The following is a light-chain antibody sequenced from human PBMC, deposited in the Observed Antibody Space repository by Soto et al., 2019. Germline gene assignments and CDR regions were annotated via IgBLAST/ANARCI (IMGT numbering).Light chain of an antibody. Sequence: PGERVTLSCMAIQSVSSSYLTWYQQKPGQAPRLLIYGASTRATSIPARFSGSGSGTDFTLTISSLQPEDFAVYYCQQDYNLPPLTFGGGTKVDIK. CDR3: QQDYNLPPLT. CDR2: GAS. J-gene: IGKJ4*01. V-gene: IGKV3D-7*01. CDR1: QSVSSSY.